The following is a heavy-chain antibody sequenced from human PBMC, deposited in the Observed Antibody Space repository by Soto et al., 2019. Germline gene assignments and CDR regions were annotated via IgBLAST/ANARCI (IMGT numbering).Heavy chain of an antibody. D-gene: IGHD2-2*02. Sequence: QVQLVESGGGVVQPGRSLRLSCAASRFTFSSYAMHWVRQAPGKGLEWVAVISYDGSNKYYADSVKGRFTISRDNSKNTLYLQMNSLRAEDTAVYYCARARIPLPQYCSSTSCYTPGGGFDYWGQGTLVTVSS. CDR2: ISYDGSNK. J-gene: IGHJ4*02. V-gene: IGHV3-30-3*01. CDR3: ARARIPLPQYCSSTSCYTPGGGFDY. CDR1: RFTFSSYA.